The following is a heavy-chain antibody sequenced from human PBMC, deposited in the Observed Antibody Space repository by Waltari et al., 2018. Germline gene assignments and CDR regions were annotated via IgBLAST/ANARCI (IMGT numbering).Heavy chain of an antibody. CDR3: ASLASI. J-gene: IGHJ4*02. CDR2: ISGNREYI. CDR1: GFSFSIYP. D-gene: IGHD3-3*02. V-gene: IGHV3-21*02. Sequence: EVQLVESGGGLVKPGGSLRLSCAASGFSFSIYPMSWVRQAPGKGLEWVAFISGNREYIFYADSVRGRFTISRDNAKNSLYLQMNSLTAEDTAVYYCASLASIWGQGTLVTVSS.